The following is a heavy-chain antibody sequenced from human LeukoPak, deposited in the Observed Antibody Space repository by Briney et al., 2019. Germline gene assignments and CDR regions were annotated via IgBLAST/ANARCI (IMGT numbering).Heavy chain of an antibody. CDR1: GFTFSSYW. CDR3: AREVGYCSGGSCYFGFDH. Sequence: PGGSLRLSCAASGFTFSSYWMSWVRQAPGKGLEWVANIKQDGSEKYYVDSVKGRFTISRDNAKNSLYLQMNSLRAEDTAAYYRAREVGYCSGGSCYFGFDHWGQGTLVTVSS. CDR2: IKQDGSEK. V-gene: IGHV3-7*03. D-gene: IGHD2-15*01. J-gene: IGHJ4*02.